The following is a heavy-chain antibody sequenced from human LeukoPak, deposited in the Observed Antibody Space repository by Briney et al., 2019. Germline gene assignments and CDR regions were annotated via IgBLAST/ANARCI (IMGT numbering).Heavy chain of an antibody. CDR3: ARRSSTHAFDI. Sequence: GASVKVSCKASRYTFTGYHLYWVRQAPGQGLEWLGWINPNSGGTIYAQKFQGRVTMTRDTSISTIYMDLRSLRSDDTAIYYCARRSSTHAFDIWGQGTMLTVSP. V-gene: IGHV1-2*02. D-gene: IGHD3-10*01. CDR2: INPNSGGT. J-gene: IGHJ3*02. CDR1: RYTFTGYH.